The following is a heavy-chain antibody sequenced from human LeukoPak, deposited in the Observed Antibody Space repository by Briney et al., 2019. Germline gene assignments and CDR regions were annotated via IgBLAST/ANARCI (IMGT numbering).Heavy chain of an antibody. D-gene: IGHD6-13*01. CDR3: ARAEGYSSSWYYSYYYYGMDV. CDR1: GYTFTGYY. Sequence: GASVKVSCKASGYTFTGYYMHWVRQAPGQGLEWMGWINPNSGGTNYAQKFQGRVTMTRDTSISTAYMELSRLRSDDTAVYYCARAEGYSSSWYYSYYYYGMDVWGQRTTVTVSS. CDR2: INPNSGGT. V-gene: IGHV1-2*02. J-gene: IGHJ6*02.